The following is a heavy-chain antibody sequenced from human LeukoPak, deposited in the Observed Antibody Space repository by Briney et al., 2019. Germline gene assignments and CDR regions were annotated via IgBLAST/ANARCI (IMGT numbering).Heavy chain of an antibody. CDR2: ISAYNGNT. CDR3: TRETSSRYFDY. J-gene: IGHJ4*02. CDR1: GYTFTSYG. Sequence: ASVKVSCKASGYTFTSYGISWVRQAPGQGLEWTGWISAYNGNTNYAQKLQGRVTMTTDTSTSTAYMELSSLRSEDTAVYYCTRETSSRYFDYWGQGTLVTVSS. V-gene: IGHV1-18*01.